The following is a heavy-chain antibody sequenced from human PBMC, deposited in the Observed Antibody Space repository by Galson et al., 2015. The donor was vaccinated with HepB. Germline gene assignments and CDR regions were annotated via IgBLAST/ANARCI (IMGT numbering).Heavy chain of an antibody. CDR3: ARVQPCGSNPSCASREGIDV. Sequence: SVKVSCKASGYTLTSYDINWVRQASGQGLEWMGWMNPNSGNTGFAQKFQGRVTMTRDNSINTAYMELSSLRSEDTAVYYCARVQPCGSNPSCASREGIDVWGQGTTVTVSS. CDR2: MNPNSGNT. V-gene: IGHV1-8*02. CDR1: GYTLTSYD. J-gene: IGHJ6*02. D-gene: IGHD2-2*01.